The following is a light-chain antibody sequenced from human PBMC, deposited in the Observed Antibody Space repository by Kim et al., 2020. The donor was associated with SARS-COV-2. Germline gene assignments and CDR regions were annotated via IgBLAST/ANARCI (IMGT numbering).Light chain of an antibody. CDR1: RLRSYY. CDR3: NSRDSSDNHWV. V-gene: IGLV3-19*01. CDR2: GKN. J-gene: IGLJ3*02. Sequence: SELTQDTAVSVALGQTVRITCEGDRLRSYYASWYQQKPGQAPVLVIYGKNNRPSGIPDRFSGSSSGNTSSLTITGAQAEDEADYYCNSRDSSDNHWVFGGGTQLTVL.